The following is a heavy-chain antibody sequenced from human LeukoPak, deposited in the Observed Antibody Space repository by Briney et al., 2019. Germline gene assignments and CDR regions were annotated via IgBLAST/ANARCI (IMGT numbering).Heavy chain of an antibody. V-gene: IGHV4-39*07. CDR2: IYYSGST. J-gene: IGHJ4*02. Sequence: SETLSLTCTVSGGSISSSSYYWGWIRQPPGKGLEWIGSIYYSGSTYYNPSLKSRVTISVDTSKNQFSLKLSSVTAADTAVYYCARLRLYTRYYFDYWGQGTLVTVSS. D-gene: IGHD5-12*01. CDR1: GGSISSSSYY. CDR3: ARLRLYTRYYFDY.